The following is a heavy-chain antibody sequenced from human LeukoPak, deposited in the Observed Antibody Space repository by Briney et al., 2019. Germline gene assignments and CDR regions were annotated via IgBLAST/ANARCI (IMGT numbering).Heavy chain of an antibody. J-gene: IGHJ1*01. CDR1: GYTFTSYD. V-gene: IGHV1-46*01. Sequence: EASVKVSCKASGYTFTSYDINWVRQAPGQGLEWMGIINPSGGSTSYAQKFQGRVTMTRDTSTSTVYMELSSLRSEDTAVYYCARDNTGIAAAGTKYFQHWGQGTLVTVSS. CDR3: ARDNTGIAAAGTKYFQH. D-gene: IGHD6-13*01. CDR2: INPSGGST.